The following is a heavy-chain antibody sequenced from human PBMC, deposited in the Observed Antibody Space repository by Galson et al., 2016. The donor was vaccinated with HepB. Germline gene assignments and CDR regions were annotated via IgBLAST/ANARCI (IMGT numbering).Heavy chain of an antibody. CDR2: IWYDGSNK. CDR3: ARDVLRYFDWLLYGGSNYYYYGMDV. Sequence: SLRLSCAASGFTFSSYGMHWVRQAPGKGLEWVAVIWYDGSNKYYADSVKGRFPISRDNSKNTLYLQMNSLRAEDTAVYYCARDVLRYFDWLLYGGSNYYYYGMDVWGQGTTVTVSS. CDR1: GFTFSSYG. J-gene: IGHJ6*02. V-gene: IGHV3-33*01. D-gene: IGHD3-9*01.